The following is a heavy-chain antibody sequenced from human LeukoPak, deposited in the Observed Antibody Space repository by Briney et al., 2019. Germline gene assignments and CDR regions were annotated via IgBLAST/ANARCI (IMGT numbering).Heavy chain of an antibody. J-gene: IGHJ4*02. CDR2: ISSSSSYI. V-gene: IGHV3-21*01. Sequence: PGGSLRLSCAASGFTFSSYSMNWVRQAPGKGLEWVSSISSSSSYIYYADSVKGRFTISRDNAKNSLYLRMNSLRAEDTAVYYCARGERDYGDYGIDYWGQGTLVTVSS. D-gene: IGHD4-17*01. CDR1: GFTFSSYS. CDR3: ARGERDYGDYGIDY.